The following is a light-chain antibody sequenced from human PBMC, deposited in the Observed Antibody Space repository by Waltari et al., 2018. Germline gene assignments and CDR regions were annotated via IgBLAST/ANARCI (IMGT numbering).Light chain of an antibody. J-gene: IGLJ1*01. Sequence: QSALTQPASVSGSPGQPITITCTGTTGDIGSYNYVSWYQQYPGEAPKLIVYDVDNRPSGISGRFSGSKSGNTASRTISGLQTEDEADYYCSSYTSGASVDVFGTGTRVTVL. CDR2: DVD. V-gene: IGLV2-14*01. CDR3: SSYTSGASVDV. CDR1: TGDIGSYNY.